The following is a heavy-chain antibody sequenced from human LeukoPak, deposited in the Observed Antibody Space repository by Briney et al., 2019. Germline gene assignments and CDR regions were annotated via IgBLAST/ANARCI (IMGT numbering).Heavy chain of an antibody. V-gene: IGHV3-21*01. CDR3: ARHLKYSSGGHYFDF. J-gene: IGHJ4*02. D-gene: IGHD6-19*01. CDR2: ISSSSSSI. Sequence: GGSLRLSCTASGFTFNSYSMNWVRQAPGKGLEWVSSISSSSSSIYYADSVKGRFTISRDNAKNSLYLQMNSLRAEDTAVYYCARHLKYSSGGHYFDFWGQGTLVTVSS. CDR1: GFTFNSYS.